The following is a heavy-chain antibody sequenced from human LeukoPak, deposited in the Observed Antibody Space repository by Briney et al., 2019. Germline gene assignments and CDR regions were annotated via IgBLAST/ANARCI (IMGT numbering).Heavy chain of an antibody. D-gene: IGHD2-21*02. CDR1: GYTFTSYY. V-gene: IGHV1-46*01. J-gene: IGHJ4*02. Sequence: GASVKVSCKASGYTFTSYYMHWVRQAPGQGLEWMGIINPSGGSTSYAQKFQGRVTMTRDTPTSTVYMELSSLRSEDTAVYYCARGWNIVVVTATNFDYWGQGTLVTVSS. CDR2: INPSGGST. CDR3: ARGWNIVVVTATNFDY.